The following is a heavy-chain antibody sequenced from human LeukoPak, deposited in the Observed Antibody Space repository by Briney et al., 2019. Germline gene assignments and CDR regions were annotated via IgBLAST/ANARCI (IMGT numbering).Heavy chain of an antibody. V-gene: IGHV3-23*01. Sequence: GGSLRLSCAASGFTYSSYAMSLVRQASGKGLEWVSAISGSGGSTYYADSVKGRFTISRDNSKNTLYLQMNSLRAEDTAVYYCAKVNYGDYRSYYGMDVWGQGTTVTVSS. CDR3: AKVNYGDYRSYYGMDV. D-gene: IGHD4-17*01. J-gene: IGHJ6*02. CDR2: ISGSGGST. CDR1: GFTYSSYA.